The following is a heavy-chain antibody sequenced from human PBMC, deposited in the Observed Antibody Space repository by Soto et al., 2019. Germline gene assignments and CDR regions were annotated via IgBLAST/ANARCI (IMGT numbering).Heavy chain of an antibody. CDR2: IIPIFGTA. D-gene: IGHD2-8*01. CDR3: ATAVLLMYYYYGMDV. Sequence: QVQLVQSGAEVKKPGSSVKVSCKASRGTFSSYAISWVRQAPGQGLEWMGGIIPIFGTADYAQKFQGRVTITADESTSTAYMELSSLRSEDTAVYYCATAVLLMYYYYGMDVWGQGTTVTVSS. V-gene: IGHV1-69*12. CDR1: RGTFSSYA. J-gene: IGHJ6*02.